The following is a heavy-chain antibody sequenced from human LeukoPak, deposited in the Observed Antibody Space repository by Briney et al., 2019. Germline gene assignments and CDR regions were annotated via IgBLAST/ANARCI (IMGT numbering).Heavy chain of an antibody. D-gene: IGHD3-22*01. Sequence: PGGSLRLSCAASGFTFSSYAMSWVRQAPGKGLEWVSAISGSGGSTYYADSVKGRFTISRDNSKNTLYLQMNSLRAEDTAVYYCAKDRSTYYYDSSGYYYDYWGQGTLATVSS. CDR2: ISGSGGST. CDR3: AKDRSTYYYDSSGYYYDY. V-gene: IGHV3-23*01. J-gene: IGHJ4*02. CDR1: GFTFSSYA.